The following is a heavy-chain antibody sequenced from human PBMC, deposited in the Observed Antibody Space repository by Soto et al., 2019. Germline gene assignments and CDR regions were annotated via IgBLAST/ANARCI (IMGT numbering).Heavy chain of an antibody. Sequence: EVQLLEHGGQLVQPGESLRLSCAASGFTFRTFTMNWVRQAPGKGLEWVSGIIGGDGDKFYSDSVKGRFTISRDNSKDMLFLQVSSLRVDDTAVYYCAKGRDPDGIWTFDSWGQGTLVTVSS. CDR1: GFTFRTFT. D-gene: IGHD3-9*01. V-gene: IGHV3-23*01. J-gene: IGHJ5*01. CDR3: AKGRDPDGIWTFDS. CDR2: IIGGDGDK.